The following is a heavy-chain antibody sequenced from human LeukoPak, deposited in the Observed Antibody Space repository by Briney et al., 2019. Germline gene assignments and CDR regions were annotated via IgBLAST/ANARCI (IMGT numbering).Heavy chain of an antibody. CDR3: AREDGDYGGGFDY. CDR1: GGSISSSSYY. V-gene: IGHV4-61*01. Sequence: SETLSLTCTVSGGSISSSSYYWSWIRQPPGKGLEWIGYIYYSGSTNYNPSLKSRVTISVDTSKNQFSLKLSSVTAADTAVYYCAREDGDYGGGFDYWGQGTLVTVSS. D-gene: IGHD4-17*01. J-gene: IGHJ4*02. CDR2: IYYSGST.